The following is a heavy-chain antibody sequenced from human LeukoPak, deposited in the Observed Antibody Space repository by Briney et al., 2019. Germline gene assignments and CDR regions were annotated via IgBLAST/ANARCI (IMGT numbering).Heavy chain of an antibody. CDR1: SGSISSYY. CDR2: IYTSGST. CDR3: ARDRRGWELLWGLDP. Sequence: SETLSLTCAVSSGSISSYYWSWIRQPAGKGLEWIGRIYTSGSTNYNPSLKSRVTMSVDTSKNQFSLKLSSVTAADTAVYYCARDRRGWELLWGLDPWGQGTLVTVSS. J-gene: IGHJ5*02. V-gene: IGHV4-4*07. D-gene: IGHD1-26*01.